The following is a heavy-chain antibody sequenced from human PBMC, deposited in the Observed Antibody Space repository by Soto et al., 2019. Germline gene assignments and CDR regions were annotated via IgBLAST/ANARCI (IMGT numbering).Heavy chain of an antibody. CDR2: IYPGDSDA. CDR1: GYIFTNYW. Sequence: DVQLVQSGAEVRKPGESLKISCKASGYIFTNYWIGWVRQMPGKGLEWMGFIYPGDSDATYTPSFQGQVTISADKSVSTAYLQWSSLKASDTAMYYCARPAGLAVPSFDYWGQGTLVTVSS. V-gene: IGHV5-51*01. CDR3: ARPAGLAVPSFDY. J-gene: IGHJ4*02. D-gene: IGHD6-19*01.